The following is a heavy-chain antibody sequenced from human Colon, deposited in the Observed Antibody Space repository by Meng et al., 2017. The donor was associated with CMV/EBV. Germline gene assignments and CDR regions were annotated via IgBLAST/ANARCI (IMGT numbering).Heavy chain of an antibody. Sequence: GGSLRLSCAASGFTFDDYGMNWVRQGPGKGLEWVSYISSSSSTIYYADSVKGRFTISRDNAKNSLYLQMNSLRAEDTAVYYCARGQYYYDSSGYFDYWGQGTLVTVSS. CDR3: ARGQYYYDSSGYFDY. J-gene: IGHJ4*02. V-gene: IGHV3-48*04. D-gene: IGHD3-22*01. CDR2: ISSSSSTI. CDR1: GFTFDDYG.